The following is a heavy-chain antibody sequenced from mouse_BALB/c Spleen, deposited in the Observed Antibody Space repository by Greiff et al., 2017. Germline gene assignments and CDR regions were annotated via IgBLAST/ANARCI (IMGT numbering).Heavy chain of an antibody. Sequence: QVQLQQSGPGLVAPSQSLSITCTVSGFSLTSYGVHWVRQPPGKGLEWLGVIWAGGSTNYNSALMSRLSTSKDNSKSQVFLKMNSLQTDDTAMYYCARDGVESYWYFDVWGAGTTVTVSS. D-gene: IGHD1-1*01. CDR1: GFSLTSYG. V-gene: IGHV2-9*02. J-gene: IGHJ1*01. CDR2: IWAGGST. CDR3: ARDGVESYWYFDV.